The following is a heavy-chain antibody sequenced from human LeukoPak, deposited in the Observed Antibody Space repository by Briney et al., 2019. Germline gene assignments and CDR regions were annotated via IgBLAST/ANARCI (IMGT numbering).Heavy chain of an antibody. CDR3: ARESTYYDILTGYFNDAFDI. Sequence: ASVKVSCKASGYTFTSYAMNWVRQAPGQGLEWMGWINTNTGNPTYAQGFTGRFVFSLDTSVSTAYLQISSLKAEDTAVYYCARESTYYDILTGYFNDAFDIWGQGTMVTVSS. V-gene: IGHV7-4-1*02. J-gene: IGHJ3*02. CDR2: INTNTGNP. D-gene: IGHD3-9*01. CDR1: GYTFTSYA.